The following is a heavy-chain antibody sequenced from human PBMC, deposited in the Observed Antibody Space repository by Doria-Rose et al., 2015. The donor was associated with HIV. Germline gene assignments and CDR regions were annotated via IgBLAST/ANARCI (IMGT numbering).Heavy chain of an antibody. CDR2: TYYTGTS. CDR3: ARMGSYRELDY. V-gene: IGHV4-31*03. CDR1: GASVSSRGSY. Sequence: CSVSGASVSSRGSYWSLIRQVPGKGLESLGYTYYTGTSDYSPSLKSRLNMAVDTSKNQFSLKLSFVTVADTAVYYCARMGSYRELDYWGQGALVTVSA. D-gene: IGHD3-3*01. J-gene: IGHJ4*02.